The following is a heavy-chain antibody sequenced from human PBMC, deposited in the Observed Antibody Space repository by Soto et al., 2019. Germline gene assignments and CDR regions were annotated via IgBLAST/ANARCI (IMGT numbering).Heavy chain of an antibody. CDR2: IKKLSDGGKA. CDR3: ATALRNNGNDHLFGVDL. J-gene: IGHJ6*02. CDR1: GFTFSKAI. Sequence: EGSLRLSGAASGFTFSKAIMNWVRQAPGKGLEWVGRIKKLSDGGKADYSSPVDGRFTISRDDSKSILYLQMNSLRADDTGIYYCATALRNNGNDHLFGVDLWGQGTTVTVSS. V-gene: IGHV3-15*01. D-gene: IGHD1-20*01.